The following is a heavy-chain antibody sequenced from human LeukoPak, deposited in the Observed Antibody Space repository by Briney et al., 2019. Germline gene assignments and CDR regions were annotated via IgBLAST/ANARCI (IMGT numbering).Heavy chain of an antibody. CDR2: FYLEDGET. V-gene: IGHV1-24*01. Sequence: GASEKVSCKASGYTLTELSMHWLRQAPGKGLEWMGGFYLEDGETIYAQKFQGRVTMTEDTSTDTAYMELSSLRSEDTAVYYCATSASQYGGYQNWFDPWGQGTLVTVSS. CDR1: GYTLTELS. J-gene: IGHJ5*02. CDR3: ATSASQYGGYQNWFDP. D-gene: IGHD5-12*01.